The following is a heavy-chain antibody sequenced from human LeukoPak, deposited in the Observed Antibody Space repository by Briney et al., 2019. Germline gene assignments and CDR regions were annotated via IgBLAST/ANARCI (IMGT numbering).Heavy chain of an antibody. Sequence: PGGSLRLSCAASGFTFTSYLMNWVRQAPGEGLGWVSSISSSSSYIYYADSVKGRFTLSRDTANNSLYLKMNSLRAEDTAVYYCARGRLSGMDVWGKGTTVTVSS. CDR1: GFTFTSYL. J-gene: IGHJ6*03. V-gene: IGHV3-21*01. CDR3: ARGRLSGMDV. CDR2: ISSSSSYI.